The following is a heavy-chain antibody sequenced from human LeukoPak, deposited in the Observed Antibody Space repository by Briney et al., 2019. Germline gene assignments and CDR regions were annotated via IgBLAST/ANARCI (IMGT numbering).Heavy chain of an antibody. V-gene: IGHV4-30-2*01. Sequence: PSETLSLTCAVSGGSISSGGYSWSWIRQPPGKGLEWIGYIYHSGSTYYNPSLKSRVTISVDRSKNQFSLKLSSVTAADTAVYYCARSDYHNSGSHTMFDAFDIWGQGTRVTVSS. CDR3: ARSDYHNSGSHTMFDAFDI. CDR2: IYHSGST. D-gene: IGHD3-10*01. CDR1: GGSISSGGYS. J-gene: IGHJ3*02.